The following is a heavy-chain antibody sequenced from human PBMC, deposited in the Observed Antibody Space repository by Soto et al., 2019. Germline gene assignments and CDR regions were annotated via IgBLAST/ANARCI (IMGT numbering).Heavy chain of an antibody. V-gene: IGHV3-74*01. CDR2: INPDGRTT. D-gene: IGHD3-9*01. CDR1: GFILSKYW. J-gene: IGHJ5*01. CDR3: ASEREYDMVTGTDS. Sequence: GGSLRLSCAASGFILSKYWMHWVRQAPGKGLLWVSRINPDGRTTTYADSVKGRFTISRDNAKNTLYLQIDSLRVEDTAVYYCASEREYDMVTGTDSLG.